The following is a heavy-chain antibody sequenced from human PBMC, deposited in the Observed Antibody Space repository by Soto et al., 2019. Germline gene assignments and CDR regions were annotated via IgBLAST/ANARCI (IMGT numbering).Heavy chain of an antibody. J-gene: IGHJ5*02. CDR3: ARGKGIVVVPADWFDP. CDR1: GYTFTSYD. D-gene: IGHD2-2*01. V-gene: IGHV1-8*01. Sequence: ASVKVSCKASGYTFTSYDINWVRQATGQGLEWMGWMNPNSGNTGYAQKFQGRVTMTRNTSISTAYMELSSLRSEDTAVYYCARGKGIVVVPADWFDPWGQGTLVTVSS. CDR2: MNPNSGNT.